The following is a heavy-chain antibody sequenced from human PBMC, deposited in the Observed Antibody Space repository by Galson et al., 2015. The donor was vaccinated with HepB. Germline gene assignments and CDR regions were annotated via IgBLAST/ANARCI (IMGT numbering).Heavy chain of an antibody. J-gene: IGHJ5*02. CDR2: IDPSDSYT. CDR1: GYSFTSYW. Sequence: QSGAEVKKPGESLRISCKGSGYSFTSYWISWVRQMPGKGLEWMGRIDPSDSYTNYSPSFQGHVTISADKSISTAYLQWSSLKASDTAMYYCARHLTFRHFQGTNILRRGGSSWYSPSWFDPWGQRTLVTVSS. V-gene: IGHV5-10-1*01. CDR3: ARHLTFRHFQGTNILRRGGSSWYSPSWFDP. D-gene: IGHD6-13*01.